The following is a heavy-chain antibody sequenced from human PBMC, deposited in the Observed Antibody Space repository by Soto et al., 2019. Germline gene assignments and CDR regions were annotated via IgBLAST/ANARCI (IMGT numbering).Heavy chain of an antibody. CDR1: GHTLTELS. V-gene: IGHV1-24*01. CDR2: FDPEDGET. Sequence: GASVKVSCKVSGHTLTELSMHWVRQAPGKGLEWMGGFDPEDGETIYAQKFQGRVTMTEDTSTDTAYMELSSLRSEDTAVYYCATVYGSGSYLRPYYFDYWGQGTLVTVPQ. CDR3: ATVYGSGSYLRPYYFDY. D-gene: IGHD3-10*01. J-gene: IGHJ4*02.